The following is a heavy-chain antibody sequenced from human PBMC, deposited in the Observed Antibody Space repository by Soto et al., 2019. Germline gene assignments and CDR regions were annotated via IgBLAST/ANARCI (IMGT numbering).Heavy chain of an antibody. V-gene: IGHV3-21*05. J-gene: IGHJ4*02. CDR1: GFTFSSYS. CDR2: IGPSHNDI. Sequence: GGSLRLSCAASGFTFSSYSINWVRQAPGKGPEWISYIGPSHNDIGYAASVKGRFTISRDNAKDSLYLQMNSLRVEDTALYYFARLRYRGGSGDFDYWGQGTQVTVSS. CDR3: ARLRYRGGSGDFDY. D-gene: IGHD6-25*01.